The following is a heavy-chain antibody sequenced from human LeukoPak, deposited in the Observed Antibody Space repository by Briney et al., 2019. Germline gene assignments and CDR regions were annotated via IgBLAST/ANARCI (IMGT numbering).Heavy chain of an antibody. CDR3: ARSWTPVVITTFGYWFGP. CDR2: IYYSGST. V-gene: IGHV4-30-4*01. Sequence: SQTLSLTCTVSGGSISSGDYYWSWIRQPPGKGLEWIGYIYYSGSTYYNPSLKSRVTISVDTSKNQFSLKLSSVTAADTAVYYCARSWTPVVITTFGYWFGPWGQGTLVTVSS. D-gene: IGHD3-22*01. CDR1: GGSISSGDYY. J-gene: IGHJ5*02.